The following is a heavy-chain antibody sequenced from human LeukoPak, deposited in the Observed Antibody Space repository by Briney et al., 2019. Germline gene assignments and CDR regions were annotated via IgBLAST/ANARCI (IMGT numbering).Heavy chain of an antibody. J-gene: IGHJ4*02. CDR3: ARDGLVGATLYYFDY. CDR2: ISSSSSYI. V-gene: IGHV3-21*01. D-gene: IGHD1-26*01. CDR1: GFTFDDYA. Sequence: PGGSLRLSCAASGFTFDDYAMHWVRQAPGKGLEWVSSISSSSSYIYYADSVKGRFTISRDNAKNSLYLQMNSLRAEDTAVYYCARDGLVGATLYYFDYWGQGTLVTVSS.